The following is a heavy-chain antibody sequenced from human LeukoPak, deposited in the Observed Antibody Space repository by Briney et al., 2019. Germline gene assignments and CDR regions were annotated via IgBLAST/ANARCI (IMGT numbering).Heavy chain of an antibody. D-gene: IGHD3-10*01. V-gene: IGHV3-30-3*02. J-gene: IGHJ4*02. CDR2: ISYDGSNK. CDR1: GFTFSSYA. CDR3: AKLTQYYYGSGSSPFDY. Sequence: GGSLRLSCAASGFTFSSYAMHWVRQAPGNGLEWVAVISYDGSNKYYADSVKGRFTISRDNSKNTLYLQMNSLRAEDTAVHYCAKLTQYYYGSGSSPFDYWGQGTLVTVSS.